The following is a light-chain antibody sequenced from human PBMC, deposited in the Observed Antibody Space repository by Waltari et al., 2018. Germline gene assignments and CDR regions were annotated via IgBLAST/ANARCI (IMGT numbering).Light chain of an antibody. CDR2: RVS. CDR1: ESISIW. V-gene: IGKV1-5*03. J-gene: IGKJ2*01. Sequence: DIQMTQSPSTLSASVGDKVTITCRAKESISIWLAWYQHKPGTAPKLLIYRVSTLERGVPSRFSGAGSGTEFTLTISSLQPDDFATYYCQQYDSESYTFGQGTKLEIK. CDR3: QQYDSESYT.